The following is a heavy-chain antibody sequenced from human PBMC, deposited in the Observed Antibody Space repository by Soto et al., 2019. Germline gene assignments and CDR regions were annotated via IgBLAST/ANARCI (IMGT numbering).Heavy chain of an antibody. CDR2: TNHSGST. Sequence: SETLSLTYAVYGGSFSGYYWSWIRQPPGKGLEWIGETNHSGSTNYNPSLKSRVTISVDTSKNQFSLKLSSVTAADTAVYYCARARKGVGRGYYYGMDVWGQGTTVTVSS. J-gene: IGHJ6*02. V-gene: IGHV4-34*01. D-gene: IGHD3-10*01. CDR3: ARARKGVGRGYYYGMDV. CDR1: GGSFSGYY.